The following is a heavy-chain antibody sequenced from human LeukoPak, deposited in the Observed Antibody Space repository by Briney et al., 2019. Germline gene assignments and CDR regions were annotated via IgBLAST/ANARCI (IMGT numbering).Heavy chain of an antibody. J-gene: IGHJ5*02. CDR2: ISGSGGST. Sequence: PGGSLRLSCAASGFTFSSYGMHWVRQAPGKGREWVSAISGSGGSTYYADSVKGRFVISRDNSKNTLYLQMNSLRAEDTAVYYCAKSVFWGGAWFDPWGQGTLVTVSS. D-gene: IGHD3-3*01. CDR1: GFTFSSYG. CDR3: AKSVFWGGAWFDP. V-gene: IGHV3-23*01.